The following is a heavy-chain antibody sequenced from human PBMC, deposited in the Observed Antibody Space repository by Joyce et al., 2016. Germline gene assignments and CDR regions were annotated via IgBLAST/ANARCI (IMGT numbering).Heavy chain of an antibody. Sequence: QVQLVQSGAEVKKPRASVQVSCKTSGYTFTDYYIHWVRQAPGQGLEWMGWIKPKTGGTKYAQRLQGRVTLTRDTSISAAYMELSTLTSDDTAVYYCATSWRTGIDSPYWGQGTLVIVSS. D-gene: IGHD1-1*01. CDR1: GYTFTDYY. V-gene: IGHV1-2*02. CDR3: ATSWRTGIDSPY. CDR2: IKPKTGGT. J-gene: IGHJ4*02.